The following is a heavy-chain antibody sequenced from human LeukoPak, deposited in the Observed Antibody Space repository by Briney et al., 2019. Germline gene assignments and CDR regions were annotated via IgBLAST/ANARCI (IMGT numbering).Heavy chain of an antibody. D-gene: IGHD3-10*01. CDR2: IYYSGST. CDR1: GGSIRSYY. J-gene: IGHJ3*02. CDR3: ARDPPPYGSGSLVAFDI. Sequence: SETLSLTCTVSGGSIRSYYWSWIRQPPEKGLEWIGYIYYSGSTNYNPSLKSRVTISIDTSKNQFSLKLSSVTAADTAVYYCARDPPPYGSGSLVAFDIWGQGTMVTVSS. V-gene: IGHV4-59*01.